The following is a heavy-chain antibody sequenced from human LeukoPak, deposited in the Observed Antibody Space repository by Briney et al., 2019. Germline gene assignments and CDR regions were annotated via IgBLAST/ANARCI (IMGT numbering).Heavy chain of an antibody. Sequence: GASVKVSCKASGYTFTGYYMHWVRQAPGQGLEWMGGIIPIFGTANYAQKFQGRVTITADKSTSTAYMELSSLRSEDTAVYYCARTHPTPDIVVVPAAIGWFDPWGQGTLVTVSS. CDR3: ARTHPTPDIVVVPAAIGWFDP. CDR2: IIPIFGTA. V-gene: IGHV1-69*06. J-gene: IGHJ5*02. CDR1: GYTFTGYY. D-gene: IGHD2-2*01.